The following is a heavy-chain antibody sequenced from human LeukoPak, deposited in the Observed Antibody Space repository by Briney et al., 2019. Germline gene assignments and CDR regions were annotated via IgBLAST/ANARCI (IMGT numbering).Heavy chain of an antibody. CDR1: GFTFSNYW. D-gene: IGHD3-22*01. J-gene: IGHJ6*02. V-gene: IGHV3-7*05. CDR2: IKQDGSEK. Sequence: GGSLRLSCAASGFTFSNYWMSWVRQAPGKGLEWVANIKQDGSEKHYVDSVKGRFTISRDNAKNSLYLQMNSLRAEDTALYYCARKGGYYDSINYYYYGMDVWGQGTTVTVSS. CDR3: ARKGGYYDSINYYYYGMDV.